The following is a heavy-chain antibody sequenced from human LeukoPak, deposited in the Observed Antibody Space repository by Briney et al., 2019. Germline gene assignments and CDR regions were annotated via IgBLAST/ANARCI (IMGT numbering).Heavy chain of an antibody. Sequence: GGALRLSCAASGFTFITYGMSWVRQAPGKGLEWVSVLYSGGSTYYADSVKGRFTISRDNAKNSLYLQMNSLRAEDTAVYYCAKTAAGGYFDYWGQGTLVTVSS. J-gene: IGHJ4*02. CDR1: GFTFITYG. CDR2: LYSGGST. D-gene: IGHD6-13*01. V-gene: IGHV3-66*01. CDR3: AKTAAGGYFDY.